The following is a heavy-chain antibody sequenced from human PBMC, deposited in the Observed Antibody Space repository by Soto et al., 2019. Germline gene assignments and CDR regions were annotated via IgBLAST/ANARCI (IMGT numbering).Heavy chain of an antibody. Sequence: QVQLQESGPGLVKPSETLSLTCTVSGGSISSYYWSWIRQPPGKGLEWIGYIYYSGSTNYNPSLKRPVTVSVDTSKNQFSLKLSSVTAADTAVYYCARRYGDAFDIWGQGTMVTVSS. CDR3: ARRYGDAFDI. J-gene: IGHJ3*02. D-gene: IGHD4-17*01. V-gene: IGHV4-59*08. CDR1: GGSISSYY. CDR2: IYYSGST.